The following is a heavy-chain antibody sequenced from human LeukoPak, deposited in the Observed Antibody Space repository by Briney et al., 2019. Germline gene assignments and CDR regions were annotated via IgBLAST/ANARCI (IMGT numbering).Heavy chain of an antibody. D-gene: IGHD3-16*02. V-gene: IGHV3-30*02. Sequence: GGSLRLSCAASGFTFSSYGMHWVRQAPGKGLEWVAFIRYDGSNKYYADSVKGRFTISRDNSKNMLYLQMNSLRAEDTAVYYCASLGLSLTPLDYWGQGTLVTVSS. J-gene: IGHJ4*02. CDR2: IRYDGSNK. CDR3: ASLGLSLTPLDY. CDR1: GFTFSSYG.